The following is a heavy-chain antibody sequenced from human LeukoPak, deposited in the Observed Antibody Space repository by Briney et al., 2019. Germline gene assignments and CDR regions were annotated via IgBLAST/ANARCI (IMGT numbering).Heavy chain of an antibody. J-gene: IGHJ6*03. V-gene: IGHV2-70*11. D-gene: IGHD5-18*01. CDR2: IDWDDDK. Sequence: KSGPTLVNPTQTLTLTCTFSGFSLRSSGMCVSWVRQPPGKALEWLARIDWDDDKYYSTSLKTRLTISKDTSKNQVVLTMTNMDPVDTATYYCARILVDTTMTYFYYYMDVWGKGTTVTVSS. CDR3: ARILVDTTMTYFYYYMDV. CDR1: GFSLRSSGMC.